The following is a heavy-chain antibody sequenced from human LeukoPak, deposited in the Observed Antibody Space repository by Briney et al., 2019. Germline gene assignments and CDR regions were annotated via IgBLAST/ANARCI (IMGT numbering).Heavy chain of an antibody. J-gene: IGHJ4*02. V-gene: IGHV3-48*03. CDR2: INSIGTTT. CDR1: GFTFSSYE. CDR3: ARDGGTDYSFDY. Sequence: GGSLRLSCSASGFTFSSYEMNWVRQAPGKGLEWLSYINSIGTTTHYADSVKGRFTVSRDNAKNSLYLQVNSLRAEDTAVYYCARDGGTDYSFDYWGLGTLVTVSS. D-gene: IGHD3-10*01.